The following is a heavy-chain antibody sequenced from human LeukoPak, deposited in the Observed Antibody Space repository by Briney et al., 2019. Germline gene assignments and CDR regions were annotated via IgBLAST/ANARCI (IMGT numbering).Heavy chain of an antibody. V-gene: IGHV1-18*04. CDR2: ISAYNGNT. CDR3: ARVYYGSGSYYVAYYGMDV. Sequence: GASVKVSCKASGYTFTSYGISWVRQAPGQGLEWMGWISAYNGNTNYAQKPQGRVTMTTDTSTSTAYMELRSLRSDDTAVYYCARVYYGSGSYYVAYYGMDVWGKGTTVTVSS. CDR1: GYTFTSYG. D-gene: IGHD3-10*01. J-gene: IGHJ6*04.